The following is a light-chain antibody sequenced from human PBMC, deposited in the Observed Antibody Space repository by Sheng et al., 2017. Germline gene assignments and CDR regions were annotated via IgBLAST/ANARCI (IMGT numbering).Light chain of an antibody. CDR3: QAWDSSTVT. Sequence: SYELTQPPSVSVSPGQTASITCSGDKLGDKYACWYQQKPGQSPVLVIYQDDKRPSGIPERFSGSNSGSTATLTISGTQAMDEADYYCQAWDSSTVTFGGGTKLTVL. CDR1: KLGDKY. CDR2: QDD. V-gene: IGLV3-1*01. J-gene: IGLJ2*01.